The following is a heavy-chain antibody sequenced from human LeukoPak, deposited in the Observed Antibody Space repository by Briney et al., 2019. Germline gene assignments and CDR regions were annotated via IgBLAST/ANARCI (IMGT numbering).Heavy chain of an antibody. CDR2: VGISGDT. Sequence: GGSLRLSCAASGFTFRSYDMHWVRQVTGKGLEWVSAVGISGDTYYAGSVKGRFTISRENAKTSLYLQMNSLTAGDTAVYYCVRGGIQVSGIDEIAYWGQGTLVTVSS. CDR1: GFTFRSYD. V-gene: IGHV3-13*01. D-gene: IGHD6-19*01. CDR3: VRGGIQVSGIDEIAY. J-gene: IGHJ4*02.